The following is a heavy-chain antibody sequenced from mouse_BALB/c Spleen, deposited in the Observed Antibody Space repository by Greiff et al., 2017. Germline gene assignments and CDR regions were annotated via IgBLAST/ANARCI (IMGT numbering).Heavy chain of an antibody. Sequence: QVQLQQSGAELARPGASVKLSCKASGYTFTSYWMQWVKQRPGQGLEWIGAIYPGDGDTRYTQKFKGKATLTADKSSSTAYMQLSSLASEDSAVYYCARMGYGWYFDVWGAGTTVTVSS. J-gene: IGHJ1*01. CDR1: GYTFTSYW. V-gene: IGHV1-87*01. D-gene: IGHD2-14*01. CDR2: IYPGDGDT. CDR3: ARMGYGWYFDV.